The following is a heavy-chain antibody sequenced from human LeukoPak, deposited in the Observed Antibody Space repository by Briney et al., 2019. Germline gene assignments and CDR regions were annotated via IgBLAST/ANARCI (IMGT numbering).Heavy chain of an antibody. D-gene: IGHD3-3*01. CDR2: INYSGSS. J-gene: IGHJ5*02. Sequence: SETLSLTCTVSGDSINNYYWSWIRQPPGKGLEWIGNINYSGSSNSNPSLKSRATISVDTSKNQFSLNLRSVTAADTAVYYCARARITTYNWFDPWGQGTLVTVSS. V-gene: IGHV4-59*01. CDR1: GDSINNYY. CDR3: ARARITTYNWFDP.